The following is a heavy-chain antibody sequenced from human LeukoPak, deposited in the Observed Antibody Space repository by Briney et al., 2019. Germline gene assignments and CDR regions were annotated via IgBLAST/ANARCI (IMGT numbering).Heavy chain of an antibody. CDR2: ISYDGSNK. D-gene: IGHD3-10*01. CDR1: GFTFSSYG. J-gene: IGHJ1*01. Sequence: VGSLRLSCAASGFTFSSYGMHWVRQAPGKGLEWVAVISYDGSNKYYADSVKGRFTISRDNSKNTLYLQMNSLRAEDTAVYYCARDPRGGTLEHWGQGTLVPVSS. V-gene: IGHV3-30*03. CDR3: ARDPRGGTLEH.